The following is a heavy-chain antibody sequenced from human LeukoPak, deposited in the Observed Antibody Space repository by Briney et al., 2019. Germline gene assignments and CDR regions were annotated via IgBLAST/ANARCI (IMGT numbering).Heavy chain of an antibody. CDR3: ARSWAYALGYYYYMDV. V-gene: IGHV4-59*01. CDR2: IYYSEST. D-gene: IGHD2-2*01. J-gene: IGHJ6*03. Sequence: SETLSLTCTVSGGSISSYYWSWIRQPPGKGLEWIGYIYYSESTNYNPSLKSRVTISVDTSKNQFSLKLSSVTAADTAVYYRARSWAYALGYYYYMDVWGKGTTVTVSS. CDR1: GGSISSYY.